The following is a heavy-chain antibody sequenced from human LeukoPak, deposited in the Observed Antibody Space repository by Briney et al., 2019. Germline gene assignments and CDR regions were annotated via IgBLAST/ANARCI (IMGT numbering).Heavy chain of an antibody. V-gene: IGHV4-30-2*01. Sequence: PSETLSLTCAVSGGSISSGGYSWSWIRQPPGKGLEWIGYIYHSGSTYYNPSLKSRVTISVDRSKNQFSLKLSSVTAADTAVYYCARSLGDVVVPAAIRFEPWGQGTLVTVSS. CDR3: ARSLGDVVVPAAIRFEP. CDR1: GGSISSGGYS. CDR2: IYHSGST. D-gene: IGHD2-2*01. J-gene: IGHJ5*02.